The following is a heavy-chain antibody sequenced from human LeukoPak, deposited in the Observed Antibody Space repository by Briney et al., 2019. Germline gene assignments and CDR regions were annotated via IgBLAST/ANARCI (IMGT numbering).Heavy chain of an antibody. D-gene: IGHD1-26*01. CDR3: ARAVTNSGSYCGYDAFDI. CDR1: GFTFSSYS. Sequence: GGSLRLSCAGSGFTFSSYSINWVRQAPGKGLEWGSYISSSSSTIYYADSVKGRFTISRDNAKNSLYLQMNSLRAEDTAVYYCARAVTNSGSYCGYDAFDIWGQGTMVTVSS. J-gene: IGHJ3*02. V-gene: IGHV3-48*04. CDR2: ISSSSSTI.